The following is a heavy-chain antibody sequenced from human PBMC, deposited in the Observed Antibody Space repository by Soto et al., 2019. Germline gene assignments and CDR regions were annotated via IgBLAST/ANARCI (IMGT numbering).Heavy chain of an antibody. CDR2: ISWNSEVK. V-gene: IGHV3-9*01. CDR3: VKDRRFLEAWGAFDV. J-gene: IGHJ3*01. Sequence: EMQLVESGGGLVQPGRSLRLSCAASGFTFDDYAMHWVRQVPGKGLEWVSGISWNSEVKLYADTPKGRCAISRHNAKNSLSLHIAGLGVEDPAFYYCVKDRRFLEAWGAFDVWGQGTLVTVSS. CDR1: GFTFDDYA. D-gene: IGHD3-3*01.